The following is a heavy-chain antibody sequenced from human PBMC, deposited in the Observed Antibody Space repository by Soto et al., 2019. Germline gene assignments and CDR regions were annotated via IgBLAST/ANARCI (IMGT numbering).Heavy chain of an antibody. V-gene: IGHV3-30-3*01. D-gene: IGHD4-17*01. CDR3: ARAPPGAYGDVDY. CDR1: GFTFSSYA. Sequence: QVQLVESGGGVVQPGRSLRLSCAASGFTFSSYAMHWVRQAPGKGLEWVAVISYDGSNKYYADSVKGRFTISRDNTKNTLYLQMNSLRAEDTAVYYCARAPPGAYGDVDYWGQGTLVTVSS. CDR2: ISYDGSNK. J-gene: IGHJ4*02.